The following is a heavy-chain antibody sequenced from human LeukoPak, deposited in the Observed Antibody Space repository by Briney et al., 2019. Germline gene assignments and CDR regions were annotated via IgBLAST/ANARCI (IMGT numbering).Heavy chain of an antibody. V-gene: IGHV3-66*01. CDR1: GITVSSNY. CDR2: IHGGGTT. Sequence: GGSLRLSCAASGITVSSNYMSWVRQAPGKGLEWVSVIHGGGTTYQADSVKGRFSISRDNSKNTVYLQMNSLRVEDTAVYYCARVEAADVSFDYWGQGTLVTVSS. D-gene: IGHD6-13*01. J-gene: IGHJ4*02. CDR3: ARVEAADVSFDY.